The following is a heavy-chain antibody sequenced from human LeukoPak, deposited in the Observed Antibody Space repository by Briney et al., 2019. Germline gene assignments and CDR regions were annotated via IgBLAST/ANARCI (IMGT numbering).Heavy chain of an antibody. CDR1: GLTFSSYG. V-gene: IGHV3-23*01. Sequence: TGGSLRLSCAASGLTFSSYGVSWVRQAPGKGLEWVSSISGSGGSTHYADSVKGRFTISRDNSKDTLYLQMNSLRAEDTAVYYCASVSIAAAGVVDYWGQGTLVTVSS. CDR3: ASVSIAAAGVVDY. CDR2: ISGSGGST. D-gene: IGHD6-25*01. J-gene: IGHJ4*02.